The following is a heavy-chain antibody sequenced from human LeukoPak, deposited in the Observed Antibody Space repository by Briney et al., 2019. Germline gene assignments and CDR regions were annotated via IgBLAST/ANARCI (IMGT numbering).Heavy chain of an antibody. J-gene: IGHJ4*02. CDR2: INSDGSST. Sequence: GGSLRLSCAASGFTFSSYWMHWVRQTPGKGLVWVSRINSDGSSTSYADAVKGRFTISRDDAKNTLYLQMNSLSADDTAVYYCARGSSTIFDYWGQGTLVTVSS. CDR1: GFTFSSYW. V-gene: IGHV3-74*01. D-gene: IGHD3-9*01. CDR3: ARGSSTIFDY.